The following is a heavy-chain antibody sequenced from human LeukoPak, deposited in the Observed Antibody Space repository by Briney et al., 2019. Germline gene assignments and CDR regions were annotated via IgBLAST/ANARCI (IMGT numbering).Heavy chain of an antibody. CDR2: LQFNENNK. Sequence: GGSLRLSCAASGFTFSHYDMHWVRQAPGKGLEWVAYLQFNENNKYYADSVGGRFTISRDNSKSTLYLQLNSLRPEDTALYYCAREPSEGGSAFDSWGQGTLVTVSS. J-gene: IGHJ4*02. D-gene: IGHD5-12*01. CDR1: GFTFSHYD. V-gene: IGHV3-30*02. CDR3: AREPSEGGSAFDS.